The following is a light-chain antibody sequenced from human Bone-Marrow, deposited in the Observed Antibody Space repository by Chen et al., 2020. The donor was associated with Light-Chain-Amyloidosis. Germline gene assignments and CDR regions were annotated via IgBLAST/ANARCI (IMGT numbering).Light chain of an antibody. CDR1: LTIISNY. J-gene: IGKJ4*01. CDR3: QQYGTSPLT. CDR2: GSS. Sequence: EVVFTQPPGSLSLSQGHGDNLSCRASLTIISNYLTWYQQKFGQAPRLLIYGSSSRATGIPDRFTGSGSGTDFTLTINRLEPEDFAMYYCQQYGTSPLTFGGGTKVEIK. V-gene: IGKV3-20*01.